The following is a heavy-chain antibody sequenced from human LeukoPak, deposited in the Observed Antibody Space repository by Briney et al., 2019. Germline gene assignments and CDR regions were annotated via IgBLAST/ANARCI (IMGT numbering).Heavy chain of an antibody. J-gene: IGHJ4*02. V-gene: IGHV1-2*02. D-gene: IGHD3-10*01. Sequence: GASVKVSCKASGYTFTGYYMHWVRQAPGQGLEWMECINPNSGGTNYAQKFQGRVTMTRDTSISTAYMELSRLRSDDTAVYYCARDSYYYGSGSYEYWGQGTLVTVSS. CDR3: ARDSYYYGSGSYEY. CDR2: INPNSGGT. CDR1: GYTFTGYY.